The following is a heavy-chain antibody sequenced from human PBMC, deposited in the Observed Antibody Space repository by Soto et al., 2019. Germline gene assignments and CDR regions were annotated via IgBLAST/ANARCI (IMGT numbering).Heavy chain of an antibody. J-gene: IGHJ6*02. Sequence: QVQLQQWGAGLLKPSETLSLTCAVYGGSFSGYYWSWIRQPPGKGLEWIGEINHSGSTNYNPSLKSRVTISVDTSKIQFSLKLSSVTAADTAVYYCARGSRVATVVTHYYYYGMDVWGQGTTVTVSS. D-gene: IGHD4-17*01. V-gene: IGHV4-34*01. CDR3: ARGSRVATVVTHYYYYGMDV. CDR2: INHSGST. CDR1: GGSFSGYY.